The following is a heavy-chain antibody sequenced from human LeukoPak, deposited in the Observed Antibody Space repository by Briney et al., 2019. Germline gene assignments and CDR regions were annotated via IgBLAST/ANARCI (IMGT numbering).Heavy chain of an antibody. D-gene: IGHD2-2*01. V-gene: IGHV3-7*01. J-gene: IGHJ2*01. CDR1: GFTFSSYW. CDR3: ARDMGVPAATTDWYFDL. CDR2: IKQDGSEK. Sequence: PGGPLRLSCAASGFTFSSYWMSWLRPAPGKGLAGVANIKQDGSEKYYVDSVKGRFTISRDNAKNTLYLQMNSLRAEDTAVYYCARDMGVPAATTDWYFDLWGRGTLVTVSS.